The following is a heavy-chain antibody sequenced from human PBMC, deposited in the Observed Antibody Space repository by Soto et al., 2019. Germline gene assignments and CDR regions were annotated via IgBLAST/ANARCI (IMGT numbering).Heavy chain of an antibody. J-gene: IGHJ6*02. CDR2: IYHSGST. CDR1: GYSISSGYY. D-gene: IGHD3-16*01. Sequence: SETLSLTCTVSGYSISSGYYWGWIRQPPGKGLEWIGSIYHSGSTYYNPSLKSRVTISVDTSKNQFSLKLSSVTAADTAVYYCASLTGGSYYYYYGMDVWGQGTTVTVSS. CDR3: ASLTGGSYYYYYGMDV. V-gene: IGHV4-38-2*02.